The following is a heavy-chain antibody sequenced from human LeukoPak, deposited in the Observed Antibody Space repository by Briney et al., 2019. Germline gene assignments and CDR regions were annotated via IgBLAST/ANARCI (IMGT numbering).Heavy chain of an antibody. J-gene: IGHJ5*02. CDR3: AREVAYYDFWSGYYIRWFDP. V-gene: IGHV7-4-1*02. CDR1: GYTFTSYA. Sequence: GASVKVSCKASGYTFTSYAMNWVRQAPGQGLEWMGWINTNTGNPTYAQGFTGRFVFSLDTSVSTAYLQISSLKAEDTAVYYCAREVAYYDFWSGYYIRWFDPWGQGTLVTVSS. CDR2: INTNTGNP. D-gene: IGHD3-3*01.